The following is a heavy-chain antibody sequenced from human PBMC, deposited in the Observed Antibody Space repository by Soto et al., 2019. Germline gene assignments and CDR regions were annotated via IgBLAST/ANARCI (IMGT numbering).Heavy chain of an antibody. V-gene: IGHV1-18*01. CDR2: ISAYNGNT. D-gene: IGHD2-8*01. CDR1: GYTFTSYG. Sequence: QVQLVQSGAEVKKPGASVKVSCKASGYTFTSYGISWVRQAPGQGLEWMGWISAYNGNTNYAQKLQGRVTMTTDTSTSTAYMELRSLRSDDTAMYYCARDIVLMVYATYGMDVWGQGTTVTVSS. J-gene: IGHJ6*02. CDR3: ARDIVLMVYATYGMDV.